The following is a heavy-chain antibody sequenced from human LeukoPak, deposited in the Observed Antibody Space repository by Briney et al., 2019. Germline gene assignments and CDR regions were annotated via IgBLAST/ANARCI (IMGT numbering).Heavy chain of an antibody. Sequence: SETLSLTCTVSGGSINSSGYYWGWSRQPRGKVREWIGNVYYSGSSYYSPALRSRVTVYVVTSNNHFSLQLSSVTAADAAVYYCTRRGEGSAYRYYWGQGTLVTVSS. CDR2: VYYSGSS. CDR1: GGSINSSGYY. J-gene: IGHJ4*02. D-gene: IGHD3-10*01. CDR3: TRRGEGSAYRYY. V-gene: IGHV4-39*02.